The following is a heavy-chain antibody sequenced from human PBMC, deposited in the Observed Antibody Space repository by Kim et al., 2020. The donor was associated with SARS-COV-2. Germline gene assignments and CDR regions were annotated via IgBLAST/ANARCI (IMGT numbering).Heavy chain of an antibody. CDR2: AKSKADGGSV. CDR3: TIHPPYYSGTPGTFDY. Sequence: GGSLRLSCVASGFTFSHAWLTWVRQAPGKGLEWVGRAKSKADGGSVHYAASVKGRFTISRDDSNNFFYLEMNSLKTEDTAFYYCTIHPPYYSGTPGTFDYWGQGTLVAVSS. V-gene: IGHV3-15*01. D-gene: IGHD3-22*01. J-gene: IGHJ4*02. CDR1: GFTFSHAW.